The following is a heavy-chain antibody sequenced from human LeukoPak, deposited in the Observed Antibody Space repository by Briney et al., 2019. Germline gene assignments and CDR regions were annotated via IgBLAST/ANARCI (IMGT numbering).Heavy chain of an antibody. J-gene: IGHJ4*02. V-gene: IGHV3-21*06. D-gene: IGHD6-19*01. Sequence: GGSLRLSCAASGFMFSNYSMNWVRQAPGKGLEWVSSISRLSSYINYADSVKGRFTISRDNAKNSLELHLSRLRPEDTALYYCVRRPYRSGFDFWGQGALVTVSS. CDR2: ISRLSSYI. CDR1: GFMFSNYS. CDR3: VRRPYRSGFDF.